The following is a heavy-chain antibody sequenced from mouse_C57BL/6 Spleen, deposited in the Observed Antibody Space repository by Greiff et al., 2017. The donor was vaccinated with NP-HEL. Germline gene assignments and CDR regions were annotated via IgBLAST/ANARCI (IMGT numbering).Heavy chain of an antibody. CDR2: ISDGGSYT. Sequence: DVMLVESGGGLVKPGGSLKLSCAASGFTFSSYAMSWVRQTPEKRLEWVATISDGGSYTYYPDNVKGRFTISRDNAKNNLYLQMSHLKSEDTAMYYCARDSGGYYLAWFAYWGQGTLVTVSA. CDR3: ARDSGGYYLAWFAY. V-gene: IGHV5-4*01. CDR1: GFTFSSYA. D-gene: IGHD2-3*01. J-gene: IGHJ3*01.